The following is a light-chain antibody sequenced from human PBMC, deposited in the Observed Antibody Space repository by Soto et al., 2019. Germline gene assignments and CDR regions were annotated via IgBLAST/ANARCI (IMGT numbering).Light chain of an antibody. Sequence: QSALTQPASVSGSPGQSITISCTGTSSDVGSYNLVSWYQQHPGKAPKLMIYEDSKRPSGLSNRFSCSKSGNTAALTISGLQAEDEADYYCCSYAGSSTVVFGGGTKLTVL. CDR3: CSYAGSSTVV. V-gene: IGLV2-23*01. CDR2: EDS. CDR1: SSDVGSYNL. J-gene: IGLJ2*01.